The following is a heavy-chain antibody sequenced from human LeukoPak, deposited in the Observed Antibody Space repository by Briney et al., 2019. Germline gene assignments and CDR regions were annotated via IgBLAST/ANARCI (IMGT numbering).Heavy chain of an antibody. V-gene: IGHV4-34*01. J-gene: IGHJ3*02. Sequence: SETLSLTCAVYGGSFSGYYWSWIRQPPGKGLEWIGEINHSGSTNYNPSLKSRVTISVDRSKNQFSLKLSSVTAADTAVYYCARAIVVRSSSSPGRAFDIWGQGTMVTVSS. D-gene: IGHD6-6*01. CDR1: GGSFSGYY. CDR2: INHSGST. CDR3: ARAIVVRSSSSPGRAFDI.